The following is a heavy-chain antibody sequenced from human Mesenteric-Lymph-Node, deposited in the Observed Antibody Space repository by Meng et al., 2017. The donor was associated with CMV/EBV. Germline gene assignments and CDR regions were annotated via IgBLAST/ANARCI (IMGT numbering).Heavy chain of an antibody. V-gene: IGHV3-30*04. CDR1: GFSFNDYA. D-gene: IGHD1-14*01. Sequence: GESLKISCAASGFSFNDYAIHWVRQAPGKGLEWVAFIAFDGSNKIYADSVRGRFTISRDNSKNTLYLQMDSLRAEDTAVYYCARDRVTRSNWFDPWGQGTLVTVSS. CDR2: IAFDGSNK. CDR3: ARDRVTRSNWFDP. J-gene: IGHJ5*02.